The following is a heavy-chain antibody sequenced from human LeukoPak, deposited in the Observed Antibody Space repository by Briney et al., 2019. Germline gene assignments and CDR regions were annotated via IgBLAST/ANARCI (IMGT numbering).Heavy chain of an antibody. J-gene: IGHJ4*02. V-gene: IGHV3-30*01. CDR1: GFTFSSYA. CDR2: ISYDGSNK. CDR3: ARDTGYFDY. D-gene: IGHD4-17*01. Sequence: GGSLRLSCAASGFTFSSYAMHWVRQAPGKGLEWVAVISYDGSNKYYADSVKGRFTISRDNSKNTLYLQMNSLRAEDTAVYYCARDTGYFDYWGQGTLVTVSS.